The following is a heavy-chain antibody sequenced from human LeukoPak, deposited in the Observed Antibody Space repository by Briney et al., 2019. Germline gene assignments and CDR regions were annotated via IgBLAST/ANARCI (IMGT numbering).Heavy chain of an antibody. CDR2: ISYDGSDR. V-gene: IGHV3-30*18. J-gene: IGHJ4*02. CDR1: GFTFSSYG. CDR3: AKGVSRGVDPTGLEY. Sequence: PGRSLRLSCAASGFTFSSYGMHWVRQAPGKGPEWVAVISYDGSDRYYANFVKGRFTISRDNSKNTLFLQTNSMRPEDTAVYYCAKGVSRGVDPTGLEYWGQGTLVTVSS. D-gene: IGHD1-1*01.